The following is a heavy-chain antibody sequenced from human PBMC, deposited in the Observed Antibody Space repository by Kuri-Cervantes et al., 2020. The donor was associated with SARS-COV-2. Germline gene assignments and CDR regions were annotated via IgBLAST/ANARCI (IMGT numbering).Heavy chain of an antibody. Sequence: SQTLSLTCAVYGGSFSGYYWSWIRQPPGKGLEWIGEINHSGSTYYNPSLKSRVTISVDTSKNQFSLKLTSVTAADTAVYYCARGRYSYNYGMDVWGQGTTVTVSS. V-gene: IGHV4-34*01. CDR3: ARGRYSYNYGMDV. CDR1: GGSFSGYY. J-gene: IGHJ6*02. CDR2: INHSGST. D-gene: IGHD5-18*01.